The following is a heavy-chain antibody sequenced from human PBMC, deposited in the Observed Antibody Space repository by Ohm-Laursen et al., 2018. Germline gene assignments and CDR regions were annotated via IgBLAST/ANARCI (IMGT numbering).Heavy chain of an antibody. J-gene: IGHJ5*02. CDR3: ARGLWWFDP. V-gene: IGHV4-34*01. CDR2: IYHPGST. CDR1: GGSLSGYY. Sequence: SQTLSLTCAVYGGSLSGYYWRWIRQPPGKGLEWIGGIYHPGSTYYNPSLKSQVSISVDTSKNQFSLKLSSVTAADTALYYCARGLWWFDPWGQGTLVTVSS.